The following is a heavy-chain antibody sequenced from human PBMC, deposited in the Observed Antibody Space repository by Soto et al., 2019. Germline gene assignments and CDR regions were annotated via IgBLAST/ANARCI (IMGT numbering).Heavy chain of an antibody. CDR2: ISYDGSNK. Sequence: GGSLRLSCAASGFTFSNYAMSWVRQAPGKGLEWVAVISYDGSNKYYADSVKGRFTISRDNSKNTLYLQMNSLRAEDTAVYYCASDSSNWNYYYYYYYGMDVWGQGTTVTVSS. V-gene: IGHV3-30-3*01. J-gene: IGHJ6*02. CDR3: ASDSSNWNYYYYYYYGMDV. D-gene: IGHD1-7*01. CDR1: GFTFSNYA.